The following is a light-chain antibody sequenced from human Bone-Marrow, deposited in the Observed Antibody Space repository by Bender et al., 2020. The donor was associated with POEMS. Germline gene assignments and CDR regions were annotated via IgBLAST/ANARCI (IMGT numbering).Light chain of an antibody. V-gene: IGLV2-14*01. CDR3: QTWDNDAVV. Sequence: QSALTQPASVSGSPGQSITISCTGTSSDVGAYDYVSWYQKHPGKAPRLMIFEVTRRPSGIPERFSATKSGNTATLTISGAQDMDEADYYCQTWDNDAVVFGGGTRLTVL. CDR1: SSDVGAYDY. J-gene: IGLJ2*01. CDR2: EVT.